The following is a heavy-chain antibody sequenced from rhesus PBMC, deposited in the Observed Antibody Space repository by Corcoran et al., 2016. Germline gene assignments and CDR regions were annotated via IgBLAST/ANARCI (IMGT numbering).Heavy chain of an antibody. CDR1: GGSISSSY. Sequence: QLQLQESGPGLVKPSETLSVTCAVSGGSISSSYWSWIRQAPGKGLEWIGYIYGMGSSTNYNPSLKGRVTLSVDTSKYQLALKLSSVTGADTAVYYCARYCTGSGCYAGLDSWGQGVVVTVSS. CDR3: ARYCTGSGCYAGLDS. CDR2: IYGMGSST. J-gene: IGHJ6*01. D-gene: IGHD2-21*01. V-gene: IGHV4-169*01.